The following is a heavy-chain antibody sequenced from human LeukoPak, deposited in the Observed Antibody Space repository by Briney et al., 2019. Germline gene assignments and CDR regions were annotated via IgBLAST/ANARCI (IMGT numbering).Heavy chain of an antibody. D-gene: IGHD3-16*01. J-gene: IGHJ6*02. CDR1: GGTFSSYA. CDR3: ARDPGEYYYYGMDV. V-gene: IGHV1-69*13. Sequence: GASVKVSCKASGGTFSSYAISWVRQAPGQGLEWMGGIIPIFGTANYAQKFQGRVTITADESTSTAYMELSSLRSEDTAVYYCARDPGEYYYYGMDVWGQGTTVTVSS. CDR2: IIPIFGTA.